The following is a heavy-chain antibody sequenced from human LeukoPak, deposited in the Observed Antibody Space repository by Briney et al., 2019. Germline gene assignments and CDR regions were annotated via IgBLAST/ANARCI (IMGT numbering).Heavy chain of an antibody. Sequence: PSETLSLTCTVSGGSISSYYWSWIRQPPGKGLEWIGYIYYSGSTNYNPSLKSRVTISVDTSKNQFSLRLSSVTAADTAVYYCARRHYYDSSGSFYYYYGMDVWGQGTTVTVSS. D-gene: IGHD3-22*01. CDR3: ARRHYYDSSGSFYYYYGMDV. CDR1: GGSISSYY. V-gene: IGHV4-59*08. J-gene: IGHJ6*02. CDR2: IYYSGST.